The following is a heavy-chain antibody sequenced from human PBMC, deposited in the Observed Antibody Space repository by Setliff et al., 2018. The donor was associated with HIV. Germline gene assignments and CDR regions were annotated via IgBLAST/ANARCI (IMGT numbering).Heavy chain of an antibody. CDR2: INTNTGNP. V-gene: IGHV7-4-1*02. D-gene: IGHD2-21*01. CDR3: ARVSDTGVDPQTHRDY. Sequence: GASVKVSCKTSGYTFTNYALNWVRQAPGQGLEWMGWINTNTGNPTYAQVFTGRFVFSLDTSVSTAYLQISSLKAEDSAIYYCARVSDTGVDPQTHRDYWGQGTPVTVSS. CDR1: GYTFTNYA. J-gene: IGHJ4*02.